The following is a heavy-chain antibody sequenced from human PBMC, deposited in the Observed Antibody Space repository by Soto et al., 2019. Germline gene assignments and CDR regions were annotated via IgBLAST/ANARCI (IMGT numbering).Heavy chain of an antibody. Sequence: ASVKVSCKASGYTFTSYYMHWVRQAPGKGLEWMGGFDPEDGETIYVQKFQGRVTMTEDTSTDTAYMELSSLRSEDTAVYYCATGPIYDILTGFGHLLYFDYWGQGTLVTVSS. CDR1: GYTFTSYY. J-gene: IGHJ4*02. D-gene: IGHD3-9*01. V-gene: IGHV1-24*01. CDR2: FDPEDGET. CDR3: ATGPIYDILTGFGHLLYFDY.